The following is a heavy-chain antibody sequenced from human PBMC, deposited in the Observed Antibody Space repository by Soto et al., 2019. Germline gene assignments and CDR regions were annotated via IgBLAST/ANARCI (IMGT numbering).Heavy chain of an antibody. V-gene: IGHV3-23*01. D-gene: IGHD5-18*01. CDR2: ISDSGGST. Sequence: PGGSLRLSCAASGFTFSSYAMSWVRQAPAKGVDWVSAISDSGGSTYYADSVKGRFTISRDNSKNTLYLQMNSLRAEDTAVYYCAKFSTAMVKKNYFDYWGQGTLVTVSS. CDR1: GFTFSSYA. J-gene: IGHJ4*02. CDR3: AKFSTAMVKKNYFDY.